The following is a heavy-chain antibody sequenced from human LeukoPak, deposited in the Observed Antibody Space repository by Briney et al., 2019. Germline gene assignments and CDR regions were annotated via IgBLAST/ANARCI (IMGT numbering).Heavy chain of an antibody. CDR2: IYYSGST. Sequence: SETLSLTCTVSGGSISSYYWSWIRQPPGKGLEWIGYIYYSGSTNYNPSLKSRVTISVDTSKNQFSLKLSSVTAADTAVYYCARHLSIEGSGSYEGDYYYGMDVWGQGTTVTVSS. J-gene: IGHJ6*02. CDR1: GGSISSYY. V-gene: IGHV4-59*08. CDR3: ARHLSIEGSGSYEGDYYYGMDV. D-gene: IGHD3-10*01.